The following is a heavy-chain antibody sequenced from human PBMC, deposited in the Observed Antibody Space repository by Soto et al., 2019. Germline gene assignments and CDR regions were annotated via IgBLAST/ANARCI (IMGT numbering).Heavy chain of an antibody. D-gene: IGHD3-10*01. CDR2: VGSDGGST. V-gene: IGHV3-23*01. CDR1: EFTFTSYA. CDR3: ANDVCGSGTFCRFDY. J-gene: IGHJ4*02. Sequence: EVQLLESGGGLVQPGGSLRLSCAASEFTFTSYAMSWVRQAPGKGLEWVSAVGSDGGSTYYADSVRGRFTVSRDNSQKTLYLQMNNLSAEDTAVYYCANDVCGSGTFCRFDYWGQGTLVTVSS.